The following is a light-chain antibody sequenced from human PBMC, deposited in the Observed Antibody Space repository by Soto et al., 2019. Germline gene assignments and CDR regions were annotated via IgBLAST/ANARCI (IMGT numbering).Light chain of an antibody. J-gene: IGKJ1*01. CDR2: GAS. Sequence: EIVMTQSPATLSVSPGERATLSCRASQSVSSNLAWYQQKPGQAPRLLIYGASTRATGIPARFSGSGSGTEFTLTIGSLQSEDFAVYYCQQYNNWPQTVGQGTKVDIK. CDR1: QSVSSN. CDR3: QQYNNWPQT. V-gene: IGKV3-15*01.